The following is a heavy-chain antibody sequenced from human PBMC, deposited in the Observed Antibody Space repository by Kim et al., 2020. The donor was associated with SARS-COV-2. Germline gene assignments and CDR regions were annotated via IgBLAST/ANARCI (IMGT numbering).Heavy chain of an antibody. CDR1: GYSFTSYW. CDR2: IDPSDSYT. CDR3: ARTPIVVVTEVDY. V-gene: IGHV5-10-1*01. J-gene: IGHJ4*02. D-gene: IGHD2-21*02. Sequence: VESLKISCKGSGYSFTSYWISWVRQMPGKGLEWMGRIDPSDSYTNYSPSFQGHVTISADKSISTAYLQWSSLKASDTAMYYCARTPIVVVTEVDYWGQGTLVTVSS.